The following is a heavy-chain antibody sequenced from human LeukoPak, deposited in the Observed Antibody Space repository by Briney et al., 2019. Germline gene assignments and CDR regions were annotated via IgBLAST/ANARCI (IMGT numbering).Heavy chain of an antibody. CDR1: GGSISSSDYY. D-gene: IGHD3-22*01. V-gene: IGHV4-30-4*01. J-gene: IGHJ4*02. Sequence: SETLSLTCTVSGGSISSSDYYWSWIRQPPGKGLEWIGYIYYSGSTYYNPSLKSRVTISVDTSKNQFSLKLSSVTAADTAVYYCARVPNYYDSSGYYYRDYWGQGTLVTVSS. CDR3: ARVPNYYDSSGYYYRDY. CDR2: IYYSGST.